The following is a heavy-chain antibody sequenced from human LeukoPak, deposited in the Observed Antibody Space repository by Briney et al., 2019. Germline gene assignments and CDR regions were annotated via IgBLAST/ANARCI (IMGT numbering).Heavy chain of an antibody. CDR3: ANRVDYGDYYGLDV. CDR1: GHTTDSYG. Sequence: ASVKVSCKASGHTTDSYGITWVRQAPGQGLEWMGWISAHNGLTKYTQKLQGRVTMTTDTSTGTAYMELRSLRSDDTAMYYCANRVDYGDYYGLDVWGQGTTVIVSS. J-gene: IGHJ6*02. V-gene: IGHV1-18*01. D-gene: IGHD4-17*01. CDR2: ISAHNGLT.